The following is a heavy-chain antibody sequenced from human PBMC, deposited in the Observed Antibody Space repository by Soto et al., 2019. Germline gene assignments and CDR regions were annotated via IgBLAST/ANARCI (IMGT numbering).Heavy chain of an antibody. CDR3: IIPNYYYGMDV. D-gene: IGHD2-2*01. Sequence: PGESLKISCTGSGYRFTSYLIGWVRQMPGKGLEWMGIIYPGDSDTRYSPSFQGQVTISADKSISTAYLQWSSLKASDTAMYYCIIPNYYYGMDVWGQGTTVTVSS. CDR2: IYPGDSDT. CDR1: GYRFTSYL. J-gene: IGHJ6*02. V-gene: IGHV5-51*01.